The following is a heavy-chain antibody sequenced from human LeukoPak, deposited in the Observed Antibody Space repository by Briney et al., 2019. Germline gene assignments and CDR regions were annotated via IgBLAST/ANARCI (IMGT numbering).Heavy chain of an antibody. D-gene: IGHD1-26*01. V-gene: IGHV4-4*07. Sequence: SETLSLTCTVSGGSISSYYWSWIRQPAGKGLEWIGRIYTSGSTNYNPSLKSRVTISIDASKNQFSLRLTSVTAADTAVYYCTRGGELMNFWGQGTLVTVSS. J-gene: IGHJ4*02. CDR1: GGSISSYY. CDR2: IYTSGST. CDR3: TRGGELMNF.